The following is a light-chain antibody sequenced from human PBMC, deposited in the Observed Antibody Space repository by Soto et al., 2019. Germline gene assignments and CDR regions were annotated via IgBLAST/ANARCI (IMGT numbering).Light chain of an antibody. V-gene: IGLV1-51*01. CDR3: GTWDRSLSAVV. CDR1: TSNIGKNF. CDR2: DNN. J-gene: IGLJ3*02. Sequence: QSVLTQPPSVSAAPGQKVTISCSGTTSNIGKNFVSWYQQLAGTAPKLLIYDNNKRPSGIPDRFSGSKSGTSATLGITGLQTGDEGDYCCGTWDRSLSAVVFGGGTKLTVL.